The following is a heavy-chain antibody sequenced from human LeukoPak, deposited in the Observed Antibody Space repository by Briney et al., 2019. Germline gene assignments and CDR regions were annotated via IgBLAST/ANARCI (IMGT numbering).Heavy chain of an antibody. V-gene: IGHV4-39*01. CDR1: GGSISSSRYY. Sequence: PSETLSLTCAVSGGSISSSRYYWGWVRQPPGRELEWLVSLYYGGITYYYPPLQSRLTISVDTSKTHFSLKLSSVTAADTAVYYCARQNVGTTVNSPTWFDPWGQGTLVTVSS. D-gene: IGHD2/OR15-2a*01. CDR2: LYYGGIT. J-gene: IGHJ5*02. CDR3: ARQNVGTTVNSPTWFDP.